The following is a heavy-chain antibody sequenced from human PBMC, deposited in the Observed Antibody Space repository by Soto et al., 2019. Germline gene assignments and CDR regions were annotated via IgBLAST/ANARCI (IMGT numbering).Heavy chain of an antibody. Sequence: ASVKVSCKTSGYSFISNSMHWVRQAPGQGLEWMGWINPANGKIKYSQNFQGRVTITGDTSASTGYMELSSLRSEDTAVYFCARDPYSSGWHHDAIDLWGQGTMVTVSS. V-gene: IGHV1-3*01. CDR3: ARDPYSSGWHHDAIDL. D-gene: IGHD6-25*01. CDR1: GYSFISNS. J-gene: IGHJ3*01. CDR2: INPANGKI.